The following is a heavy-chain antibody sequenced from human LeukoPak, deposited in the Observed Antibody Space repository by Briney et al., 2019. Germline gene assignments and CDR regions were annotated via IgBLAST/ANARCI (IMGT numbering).Heavy chain of an antibody. CDR2: IYYSGST. D-gene: IGHD3-22*01. V-gene: IGHV4-59*01. J-gene: IGHJ6*02. CDR1: GGSMTSYY. CDR3: ARDLGYYDSSGYYYYYGMDV. Sequence: SETLSLTCTVSGGSMTSYYWSWIRQPPGKGLEWIGYIYYSGSTNYNPSLKSRVTISVDTSKNQFSLKLSSVTAADTAVYYCARDLGYYDSSGYYYYYGMDVWGQGTTVTVSS.